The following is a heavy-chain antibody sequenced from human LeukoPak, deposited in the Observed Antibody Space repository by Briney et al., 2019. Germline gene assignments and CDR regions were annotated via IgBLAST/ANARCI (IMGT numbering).Heavy chain of an antibody. J-gene: IGHJ5*02. V-gene: IGHV4-39*01. CDR2: IYYSGTI. D-gene: IGHD6-6*01. CDR1: GGSISSRSYH. Sequence: PSETLSLTCTVSGGSISSRSYHWGWIRQPPGKGLEWVGNIYYSGTIYYNPSLKSRVTISVDTSKNQFSLKLSSVTAADTAVYYCAVYSTSSGWFDPWGQGTLVTVSS. CDR3: AVYSTSSGWFDP.